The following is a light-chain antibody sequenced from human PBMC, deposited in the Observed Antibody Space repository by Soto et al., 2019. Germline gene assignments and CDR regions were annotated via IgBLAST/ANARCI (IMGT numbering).Light chain of an antibody. CDR1: NSNIGSHS. Sequence: QAVVTQPPSVSAAPGQKVTISCSGSNSNIGSHSVSWFQQLPGTAPKLLIYDDNRRPSGIPDRFSGSKSGTSATLVITGLQTGDEADYYCGSWDSRLAARVFGGGTKLTVL. CDR3: GSWDSRLAARV. J-gene: IGLJ2*01. V-gene: IGLV1-51*01. CDR2: DDN.